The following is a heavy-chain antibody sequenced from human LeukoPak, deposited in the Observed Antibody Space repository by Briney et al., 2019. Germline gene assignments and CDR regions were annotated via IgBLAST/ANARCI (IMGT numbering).Heavy chain of an antibody. V-gene: IGHV3-13*01. Sequence: GGSLRLSCAASGFTFSSYDMHWVCQATGKGLEWVSAIGTAGDTYYPGSVKGRFTISRENAKNSLYLQMNSLRAGDTAVYYCARSSSVDYYGSGSFDYWGQGALVTVSS. J-gene: IGHJ4*02. CDR2: IGTAGDT. CDR3: ARSSSVDYYGSGSFDY. D-gene: IGHD3-10*01. CDR1: GFTFSSYD.